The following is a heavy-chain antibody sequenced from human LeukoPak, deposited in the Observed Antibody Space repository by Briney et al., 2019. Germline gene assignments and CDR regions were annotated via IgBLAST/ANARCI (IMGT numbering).Heavy chain of an antibody. D-gene: IGHD1-26*01. J-gene: IGHJ4*02. CDR2: IIPIFGTA. V-gene: IGHV1-69*13. Sequence: SVKVSCKASGGTFSSYAISWVRQAPGQGLEWMGGIIPIFGTANYAQKFQGRVTITADESTSTAYMELSSLRSEDTAVYYCATGKADSGTFGYFDYWGQGTLVTVSS. CDR1: GGTFSSYA. CDR3: ATGKADSGTFGYFDY.